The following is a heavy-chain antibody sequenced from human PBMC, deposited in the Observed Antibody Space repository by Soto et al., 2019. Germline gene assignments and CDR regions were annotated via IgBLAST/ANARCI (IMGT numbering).Heavy chain of an antibody. CDR2: IYYSGST. CDR3: ARDRHYATTYTDYYFDY. CDR1: GGSISSYY. D-gene: IGHD4-17*01. Sequence: PSETLSLTCTVSGGSISSYYWSWIRQPPGKGLEWIGYIYYSGSTNYNPSLKSRVTISVDTSKNQFSLKLSSVTAADTAVYYCARDRHYATTYTDYYFDYWGQGTLVTVSS. V-gene: IGHV4-59*01. J-gene: IGHJ4*02.